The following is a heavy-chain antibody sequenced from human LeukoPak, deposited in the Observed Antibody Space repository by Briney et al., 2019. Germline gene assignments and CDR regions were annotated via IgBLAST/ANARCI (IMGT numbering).Heavy chain of an antibody. CDR2: IYYSGST. CDR1: GGSISSGDYY. CDR3: AQSSYSSGWDDAFDI. Sequence: SETLSLTCTVSGGSISSGDYYWSWIRQPPGKGLEWIGSIYYSGSTYYNPSLKSRVTISVDTSKNQFSLKLSSVTAADTAVYYCAQSSYSSGWDDAFDIWGQGTMVTVSS. J-gene: IGHJ3*02. V-gene: IGHV4-39*01. D-gene: IGHD6-19*01.